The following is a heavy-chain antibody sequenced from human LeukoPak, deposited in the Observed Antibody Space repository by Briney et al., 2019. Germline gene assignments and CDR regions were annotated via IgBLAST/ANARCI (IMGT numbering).Heavy chain of an antibody. D-gene: IGHD6-19*01. J-gene: IGHJ6*03. CDR2: ISSSGSTI. CDR1: GFTFSDYY. CDR3: AREGMTYSSGSLDYYYMDV. V-gene: IGHV3-11*01. Sequence: PGGSLRLSCAASGFTFSDYYMSWIRQAPGKGLEWVSYISSSGSTIYYADSVKGRFTISRDNAKNSLYLQMNSLRAEDTAVYYCAREGMTYSSGSLDYYYMDVWGKGTTVTISS.